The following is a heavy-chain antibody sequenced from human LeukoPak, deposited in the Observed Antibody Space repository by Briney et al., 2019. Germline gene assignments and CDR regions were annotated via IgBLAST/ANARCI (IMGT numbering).Heavy chain of an antibody. J-gene: IGHJ4*02. D-gene: IGHD1-1*01. V-gene: IGHV4-34*01. CDR2: INHSGST. CDR1: GGFFRNYY. Sequence: SETLSLTCAVYGGFFRNYYWIWIRQPPGKGLEWIGEINHSGSTNYNPSLKSRVTISVDTSKNQFSLKLSSLTAADTAVFYCARHTTGTRYSFDYWGQGTLVTVSS. CDR3: ARHTTGTRYSFDY.